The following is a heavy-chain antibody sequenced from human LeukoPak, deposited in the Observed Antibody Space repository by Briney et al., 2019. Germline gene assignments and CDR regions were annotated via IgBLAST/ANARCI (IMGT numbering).Heavy chain of an antibody. CDR3: ARAGAETDPDY. CDR1: GFTFSNYW. CDR2: IKQDGSEK. Sequence: GGSLRLSCAASGFTFSNYWISWVRQAPGKGLEWVANIKQDGSEKYYVNSVKGRFTIYRDNAKNSLNLQMNSLRAEDTAVYYCARAGAETDPDYWGRGTLVTVSS. J-gene: IGHJ4*02. V-gene: IGHV3-7*01.